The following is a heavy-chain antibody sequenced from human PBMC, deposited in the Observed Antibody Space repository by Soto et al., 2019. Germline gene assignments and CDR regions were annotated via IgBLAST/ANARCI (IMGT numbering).Heavy chain of an antibody. Sequence: GESLKISCKGSGYSFINSWIAWVRQMPRKGLEWMGVIYPDDSDTRYSPSFQGLVTISADKSVNTAYLQWSSLKASDTAFYYCARLFSSSSSEYFDYWGQGTPVTSPQ. D-gene: IGHD6-6*01. CDR3: ARLFSSSSSEYFDY. V-gene: IGHV5-51*01. J-gene: IGHJ4*02. CDR2: IYPDDSDT. CDR1: GYSFINSW.